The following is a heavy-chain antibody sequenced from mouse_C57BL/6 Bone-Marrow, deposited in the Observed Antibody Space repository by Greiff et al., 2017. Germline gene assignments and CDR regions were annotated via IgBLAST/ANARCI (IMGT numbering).Heavy chain of an antibody. Sequence: EVQGVESGGGLVQPGGSMKLSCVASGFTFSNYWMNWVRQSPEKGLEWVAQIRLKSDNYATHYAESVKGRFTISRDDSKSSVYLQMNNLRAEDTGIYYCTLLGYWGQGTTLAVSS. D-gene: IGHD3-3*01. CDR2: IRLKSDNYAT. CDR1: GFTFSNYW. CDR3: TLLGY. V-gene: IGHV6-3*01. J-gene: IGHJ2*01.